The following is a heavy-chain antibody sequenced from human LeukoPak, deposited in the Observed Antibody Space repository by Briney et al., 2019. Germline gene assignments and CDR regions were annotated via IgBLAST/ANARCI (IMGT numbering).Heavy chain of an antibody. J-gene: IGHJ4*02. Sequence: PSETLSLTCTVSGGSISTYYWSWVRQPPVKGLEWIGYVYYSGSTEYNPSLKSRVIISIDTSKIQFSLQLNSMTAADTAVYYCARGRDFWSGYSFDYWGQGTLVTVSS. CDR2: VYYSGST. CDR1: GGSISTYY. V-gene: IGHV4-59*01. D-gene: IGHD3-3*01. CDR3: ARGRDFWSGYSFDY.